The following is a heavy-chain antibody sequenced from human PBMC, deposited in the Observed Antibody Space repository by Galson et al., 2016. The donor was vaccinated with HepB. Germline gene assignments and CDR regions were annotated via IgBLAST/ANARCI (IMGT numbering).Heavy chain of an antibody. CDR1: GFTFTDYW. D-gene: IGHD7-27*01. Sequence: SLRLSCAASGFTFTDYWMHWVRQAPGKGLVWVSRITDDGSNTAYADSVKGRFTISSDIAKSTLYLHLDNLRAEDTAVYYCGSVALGWGQGTLVTVPS. V-gene: IGHV3-74*01. CDR2: ITDDGSNT. CDR3: GSVALG. J-gene: IGHJ4*02.